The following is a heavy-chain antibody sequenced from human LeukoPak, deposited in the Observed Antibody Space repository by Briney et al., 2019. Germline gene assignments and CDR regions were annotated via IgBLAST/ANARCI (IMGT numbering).Heavy chain of an antibody. CDR2: VDRTGRT. J-gene: IGHJ6*03. CDR3: ARGRVSSSTWYSTYYYYFYMDV. V-gene: IGHV4-59*01. D-gene: IGHD1-1*01. CDR1: DDSITMYY. Sequence: SETLSLTCSVSDDSITMYYWTWIRQPPGKGLEWIGYVDRTGRTNFNPSLNGRVSISRDTTNNLFSLRLRSVTAADTAVYFCARGRVSSSTWYSTYYYYFYMDVWGKGTTVTVSS.